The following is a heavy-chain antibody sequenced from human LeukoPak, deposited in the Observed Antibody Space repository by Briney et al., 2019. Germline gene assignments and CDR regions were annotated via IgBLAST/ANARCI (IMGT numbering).Heavy chain of an antibody. CDR3: ARDPTEDFWSGFYSYFDF. CDR2: ISTYNGNT. V-gene: IGHV1-18*01. CDR1: GYTFTTYG. Sequence: ASVKVSCKASGYTFTTYGLSWVRQAPGQGLEWMGWISTYNGNTNYAQKFQGRVTMATDTSTSTAYMELRSLRSDDTAVYYCARDPTEDFWSGFYSYFDFWGQGTLVTVSS. D-gene: IGHD3-3*01. J-gene: IGHJ4*02.